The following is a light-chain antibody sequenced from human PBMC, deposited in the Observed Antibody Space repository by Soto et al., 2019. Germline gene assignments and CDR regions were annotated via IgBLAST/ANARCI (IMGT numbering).Light chain of an antibody. V-gene: IGKV2-30*01. Sequence: DVVMTQSPLSLPVTLGQPASISCRSSQGLVYIDGDTYLNWFQQRPGQSPRRLIYKVSNRDSGVPDRLSGSGSGTDFTLKISRVEAEDVGLYYCMQGTHWPWTFGQGTRVEIK. CDR2: KVS. CDR1: QGLVYIDGDTY. CDR3: MQGTHWPWT. J-gene: IGKJ1*01.